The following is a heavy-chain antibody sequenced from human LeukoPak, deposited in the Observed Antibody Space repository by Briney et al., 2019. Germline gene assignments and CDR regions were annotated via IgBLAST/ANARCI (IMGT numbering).Heavy chain of an antibody. CDR3: ARGKDRSAQGIDV. J-gene: IGHJ6*02. CDR1: GFTFSSYA. CDR2: ISGSGGST. V-gene: IGHV3-23*01. Sequence: GGSLRLSCAASGFTFSSYAMSWVRQAPGKGLEWVSAISGSGGSTYYADSVKGRFTISRDNSKNTLYLQMNSLGAEGTAVYYCARGKDRSAQGIDVWGQGTTVTVSS. D-gene: IGHD3-22*01.